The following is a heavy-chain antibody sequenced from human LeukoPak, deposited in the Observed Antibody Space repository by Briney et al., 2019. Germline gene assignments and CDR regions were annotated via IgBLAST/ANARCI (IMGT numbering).Heavy chain of an antibody. CDR3: ARTYCGGDWYSDYYYGMDV. CDR1: GGTFSSYA. D-gene: IGHD2-21*02. Sequence: SVKVSCKASGGTFSSYAISWVRQAPGQGLEWMGGIIPIFGTANYAQKFQGRVTITADESTSTAYMELSSLRSEDTAVYYCARTYCGGDWYSDYYYGMDVWGQGTTVTVSS. J-gene: IGHJ6*02. V-gene: IGHV1-69*13. CDR2: IIPIFGTA.